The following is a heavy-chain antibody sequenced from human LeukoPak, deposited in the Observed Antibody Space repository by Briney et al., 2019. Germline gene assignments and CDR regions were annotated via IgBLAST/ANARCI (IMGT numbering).Heavy chain of an antibody. D-gene: IGHD6-19*01. CDR2: FGQDGSEN. CDR3: ARGGGWYFDY. Sequence: GGSLSLPCAACGFIYRNYWLKWVRQPPGRGLEGVASFGQDGSENYYVDSVKGRFTISRDNAKHSLYLQMNSLRVEDTAVYYCARGGGWYFDYWGQGALITASS. V-gene: IGHV3-7*01. J-gene: IGHJ4*02. CDR1: GFIYRNYW.